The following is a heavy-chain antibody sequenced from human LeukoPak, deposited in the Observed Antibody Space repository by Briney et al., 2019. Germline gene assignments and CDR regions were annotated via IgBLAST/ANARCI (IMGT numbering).Heavy chain of an antibody. D-gene: IGHD2-15*01. CDR3: ARGQRYCSGASCYSTLSGY. CDR2: LNPNSGNT. V-gene: IGHV1-8*01. CDR1: GYTFTSYD. Sequence: GASVKVSCKASGYTFTSYDINWVRQATGQGLEWMGWLNPNSGNTGYAQKFQGRVTMTRNTSISTAYMEVRSLRSEDTAVYYCARGQRYCSGASCYSTLSGYWGQGTLVTVPS. J-gene: IGHJ4*02.